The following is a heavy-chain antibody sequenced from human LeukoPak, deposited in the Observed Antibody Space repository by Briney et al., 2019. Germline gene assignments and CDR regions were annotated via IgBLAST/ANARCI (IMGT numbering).Heavy chain of an antibody. V-gene: IGHV3-20*04. D-gene: IGHD1-26*01. J-gene: IGHJ6*02. CDR2: INWNGDDT. CDR3: AKHLRATNTYIFFGLDV. CDR1: GFTFNDYL. Sequence: GGSVRLSCPASGFTFNDYLMHWVRQPPGKGLEWVSGINWNGDDTDYADSLKGRFTISRANATNPLYLQMASLRPEDTALYYCAKHLRATNTYIFFGLDVWGQGTTVTVSS.